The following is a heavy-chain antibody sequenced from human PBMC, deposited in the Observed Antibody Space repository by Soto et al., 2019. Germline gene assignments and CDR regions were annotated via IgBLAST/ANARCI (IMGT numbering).Heavy chain of an antibody. CDR2: IYYSGNT. V-gene: IGHV4-39*01. J-gene: IGHJ4*02. Sequence: PXETLSLTCTVSGCSISSNNYYWGWIRQPPGKGLEWIGNIYYSGNTYYNPSLKSRVTMSVDTSKNQFSLKLTSVTAADTAVYYCARRTPLVGAPFDHWGQGTLVTVSS. CDR3: ARRTPLVGAPFDH. CDR1: GCSISSNNYY. D-gene: IGHD1-26*01.